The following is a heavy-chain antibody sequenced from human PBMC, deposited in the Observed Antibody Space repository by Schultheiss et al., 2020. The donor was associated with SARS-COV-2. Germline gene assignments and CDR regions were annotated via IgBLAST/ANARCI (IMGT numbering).Heavy chain of an antibody. V-gene: IGHV3-7*03. D-gene: IGHD6-19*01. J-gene: IGHJ4*02. Sequence: GGSLRLSCAASGFTFSSYWMSWVRQAPGKGLEWVANIKQDGSEKYYVDSVKGRFTISRDNAKNSLYLQMNSLRAEDTAVYYCARRPSSGWYEVYFDYWGQGTLVTVSS. CDR3: ARRPSSGWYEVYFDY. CDR2: IKQDGSEK. CDR1: GFTFSSYW.